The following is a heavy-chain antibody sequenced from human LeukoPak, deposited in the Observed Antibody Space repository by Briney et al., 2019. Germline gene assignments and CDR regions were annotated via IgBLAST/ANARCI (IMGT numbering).Heavy chain of an antibody. Sequence: GGSLRLSCAASGFTFSSYSMNWVRQAPGKGLGWVSSISSSSSYIYYADSVKGRFTISRDNAKNSLYLQMNSLRAEDTAVYYCARVLGYYYYGMDVWGQGTTVTVSS. J-gene: IGHJ6*02. CDR3: ARVLGYYYYGMDV. CDR1: GFTFSSYS. V-gene: IGHV3-21*01. CDR2: ISSSSSYI.